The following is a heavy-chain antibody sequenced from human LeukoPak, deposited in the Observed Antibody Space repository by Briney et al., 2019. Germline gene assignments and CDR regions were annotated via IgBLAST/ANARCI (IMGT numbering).Heavy chain of an antibody. V-gene: IGHV4-59*01. J-gene: IGHJ6*04. CDR1: GGSISSYY. D-gene: IGHD1-14*01. CDR2: IYYSGST. Sequence: SETLSLTCTVSGGSISSYYWSWIRQPPGKGLEWIGYIYYSGSTNYNPSLKSRVTISVDTSKNQFSLKLCSVTAADTAVYYCARAPNPEGDVWDKGTTVTVSS. CDR3: ARAPNPEGDV.